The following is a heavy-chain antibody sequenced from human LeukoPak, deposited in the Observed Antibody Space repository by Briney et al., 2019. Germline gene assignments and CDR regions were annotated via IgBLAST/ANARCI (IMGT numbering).Heavy chain of an antibody. D-gene: IGHD3-22*01. Sequence: GRSLRLSCAASGFTFSSYGMYWVRQAPGKGLEWVAVIWYDGSNKYYADSVKGRFTISRDNSKNTLYLQMNSLRAEDTAVYYCARERGWLNDYNWFDPWGQGTLVTVSS. CDR1: GFTFSSYG. CDR3: ARERGWLNDYNWFDP. CDR2: IWYDGSNK. J-gene: IGHJ5*02. V-gene: IGHV3-33*01.